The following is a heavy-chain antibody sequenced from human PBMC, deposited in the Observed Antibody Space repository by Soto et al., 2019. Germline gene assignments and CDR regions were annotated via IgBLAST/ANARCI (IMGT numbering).Heavy chain of an antibody. CDR2: INAANGDT. Sequence: ASVKVSCKASGYTFTSDGIHWVRQAPGQRLEWMGWINAANGDTKYSPKFQGRVTITRDTSASTAYMELSSLRSEDTAVYYCVRRHVSATGIDWFDPWGQGTLGNVSS. J-gene: IGHJ5*02. CDR3: VRRHVSATGIDWFDP. D-gene: IGHD6-13*01. CDR1: GYTFTSDG. V-gene: IGHV1-3*01.